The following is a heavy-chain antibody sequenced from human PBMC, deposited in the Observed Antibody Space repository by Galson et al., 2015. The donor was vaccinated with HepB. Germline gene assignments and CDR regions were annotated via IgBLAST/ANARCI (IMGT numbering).Heavy chain of an antibody. Sequence: SVKVSCKASGYTFTSYYMHWVRQAPGQGLEWMGIINPSGGSTSYAQKFQGRVTMTRDTSTSTVYMELSSLRSEDTAVYYCARGSSIAACPSNYYYGMDVWGQGTTVAVSS. CDR1: GYTFTSYY. V-gene: IGHV1-46*01. CDR2: INPSGGST. D-gene: IGHD6-6*01. J-gene: IGHJ6*02. CDR3: ARGSSIAACPSNYYYGMDV.